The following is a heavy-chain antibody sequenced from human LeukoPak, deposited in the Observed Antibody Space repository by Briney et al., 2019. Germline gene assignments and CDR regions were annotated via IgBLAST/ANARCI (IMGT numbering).Heavy chain of an antibody. V-gene: IGHV3-21*04. Sequence: GGSLRLSCAASGFTFSSYSMNWVRQAPGKGLEWVSSISSSSSYIYYADSVKGRFTISRDNSKNTLYLQMNSLRAEDTAVYYCAKDSSTVTTYYWGQGTLVTVSS. CDR3: AKDSSTVTTYY. J-gene: IGHJ4*02. CDR1: GFTFSSYS. CDR2: ISSSSSYI. D-gene: IGHD4-17*01.